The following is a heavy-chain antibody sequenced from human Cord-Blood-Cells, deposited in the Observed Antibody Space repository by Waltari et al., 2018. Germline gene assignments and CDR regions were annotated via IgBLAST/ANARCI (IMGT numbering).Heavy chain of an antibody. J-gene: IGHJ4*02. CDR1: GCPISSYY. D-gene: IGHD2-15*01. Sequence: QVQLQASGPGLVKPSETLSLTCTCSGCPISSYYWSWIRQPPGKGLEWIGYIYYSGSTNYNPSLKSRVTISVDTSKNQFSLKLSSVTAADTAVYYCARDGLGGGNFDYWGQGTLVTVSS. CDR3: ARDGLGGGNFDY. CDR2: IYYSGST. V-gene: IGHV4-59*01.